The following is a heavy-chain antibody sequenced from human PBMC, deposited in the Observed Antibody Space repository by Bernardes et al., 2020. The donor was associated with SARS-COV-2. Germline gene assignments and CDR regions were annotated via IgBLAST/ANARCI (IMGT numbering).Heavy chain of an antibody. Sequence: GGSLRLSCVASGFSFSIYAITWVRQPPGKGLEWVSYIGGIVDTTHYADSVRGRFTISRDNSKNTLFLQMNSLRAEDTAVYYCAKPVQWIVGLEYWGPGTLVTVSS. CDR1: GFSFSIYA. CDR2: IGGIVDTT. V-gene: IGHV3-23*01. D-gene: IGHD6-19*01. CDR3: AKPVQWIVGLEY. J-gene: IGHJ4*02.